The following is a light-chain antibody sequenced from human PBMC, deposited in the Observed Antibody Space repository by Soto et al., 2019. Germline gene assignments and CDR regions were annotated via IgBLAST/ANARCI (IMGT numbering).Light chain of an antibody. CDR3: QQYGSSPWT. V-gene: IGKV3-20*01. J-gene: IGKJ1*01. Sequence: EIVLTQSPGTLSLSSGERATLPCRASQSVSSSSLAWYQQIPGQAPRLLIYGASSRATGIPDRFSGSGSGTDFTLTISRLEPADFAVYYCQQYGSSPWTFGQGTKVDI. CDR1: QSVSSSS. CDR2: GAS.